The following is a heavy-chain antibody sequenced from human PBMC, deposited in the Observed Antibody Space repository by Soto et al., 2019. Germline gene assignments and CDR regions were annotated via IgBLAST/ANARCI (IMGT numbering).Heavy chain of an antibody. Sequence: GASVKVSCKASGGTFSSYAISWVRQAPGQGLEWMGGIIPIFGTANYAQKFQGRVTITADESTSTAYMELSSLRSEDTAVYYCARGRRGTYYDFWSGYAQAKNNWFDPWGQGTLVTVSS. J-gene: IGHJ5*02. CDR2: IIPIFGTA. CDR1: GGTFSSYA. V-gene: IGHV1-69*13. D-gene: IGHD3-3*01. CDR3: ARGRRGTYYDFWSGYAQAKNNWFDP.